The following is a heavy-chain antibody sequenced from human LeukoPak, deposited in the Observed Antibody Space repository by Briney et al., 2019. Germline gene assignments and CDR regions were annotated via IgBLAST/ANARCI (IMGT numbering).Heavy chain of an antibody. V-gene: IGHV4-59*08. J-gene: IGHJ4*02. CDR3: AKVAAVGTKRLWGIDY. D-gene: IGHD6-13*01. CDR2: IYDSGNT. CDR1: GGSIGIYY. Sequence: PSETLSLTCTVSGGSIGIYYWSWIRQPPGKGLEWIGYIYDSGNTNYNPSLKSRVIISVNTSKNQLSLKMNSVTAADTAVYYCAKVAAVGTKRLWGIDYWGQGTLVTVSS.